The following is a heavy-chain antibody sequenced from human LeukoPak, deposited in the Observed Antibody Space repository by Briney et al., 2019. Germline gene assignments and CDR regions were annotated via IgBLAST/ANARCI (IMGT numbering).Heavy chain of an antibody. V-gene: IGHV4-4*07. CDR2: IYSSGST. CDR1: SGSMNNYY. J-gene: IGHJ4*02. D-gene: IGHD1-14*01. CDR3: ARRTDY. Sequence: SETLSLTCTVSSGSMNNYYWNWIRQPAGKGLEWIGHIYSSGSTNYNPSLKSRVTISIDTSKNQFFLKLSSVAAADTAVYYCARRTDYWGPGTLVTVSS.